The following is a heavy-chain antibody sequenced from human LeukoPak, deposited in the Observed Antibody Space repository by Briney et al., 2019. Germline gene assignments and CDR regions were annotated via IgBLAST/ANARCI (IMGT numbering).Heavy chain of an antibody. CDR3: ARDILNDAAWSGSYSGAFDI. Sequence: GGSLRLSCAASGFTFSSYWMSWVRQAPGKGLEWVANIKQGGSEKYYVDSVKGRFTISRGNAKNSLYLQMNSLRAEDTAVYYCARDILNDAAWSGSYSGAFDIWGQGTMVTVSS. D-gene: IGHD1-26*01. V-gene: IGHV3-7*01. CDR1: GFTFSSYW. J-gene: IGHJ3*02. CDR2: IKQGGSEK.